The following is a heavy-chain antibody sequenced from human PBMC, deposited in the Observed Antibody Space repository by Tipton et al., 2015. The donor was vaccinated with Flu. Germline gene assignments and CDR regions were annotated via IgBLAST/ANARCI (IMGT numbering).Heavy chain of an antibody. J-gene: IGHJ5*02. Sequence: TLSLTCTVSGGSISSYYWSWIRQPPGKGLEWIGYIYYSGSTNYNPSLKSRVTISVDTSKNQFSLKLSSVTAADTAVYYRARLKDDFWGRGGWFDPWGQGTLVTVSS. V-gene: IGHV4-59*08. D-gene: IGHD3-3*01. CDR2: IYYSGST. CDR1: GGSISSYY. CDR3: ARLKDDFWGRGGWFDP.